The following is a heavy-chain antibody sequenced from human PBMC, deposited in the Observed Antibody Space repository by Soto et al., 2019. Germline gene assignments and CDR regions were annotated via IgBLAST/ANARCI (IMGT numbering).Heavy chain of an antibody. D-gene: IGHD2-8*02. CDR2: INHSGST. Sequence: QVQLQQWGAGLLKPSETLSLTCAVYGGSFSGYYWTWIRQPPGTGLEWIGEINHSGSTNYNPSLKSRVPIPVDTSTTQFSLKLTSVTAADTAVYYCARAKITGLFDYWGQGTLVTVSS. CDR3: ARAKITGLFDY. V-gene: IGHV4-34*01. CDR1: GGSFSGYY. J-gene: IGHJ4*02.